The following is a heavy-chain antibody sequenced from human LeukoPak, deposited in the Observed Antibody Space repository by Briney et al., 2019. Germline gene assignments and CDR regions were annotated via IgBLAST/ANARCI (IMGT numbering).Heavy chain of an antibody. CDR1: GYTFTGYY. Sequence: GASVKVSCKASGYTFTGYYLHWVRQTPGQGLERMGWINPNSGGTNYAQKFQGRVTMTRDTSISTAYMELSRLRSDDTAVYYCATRQPIPVARGNYYYYGMDVWGQGTTVTVPS. D-gene: IGHD6-19*01. CDR3: ATRQPIPVARGNYYYYGMDV. V-gene: IGHV1-2*02. CDR2: INPNSGGT. J-gene: IGHJ6*02.